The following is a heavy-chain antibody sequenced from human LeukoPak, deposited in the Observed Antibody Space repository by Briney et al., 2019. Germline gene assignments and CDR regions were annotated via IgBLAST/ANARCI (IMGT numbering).Heavy chain of an antibody. D-gene: IGHD5-12*01. CDR3: ASRGYYWYFDL. J-gene: IGHJ2*01. V-gene: IGHV4-30-4*01. CDR1: GGSLSSGDYY. Sequence: SQTLSLTCTVSGGSLSSGDYYWSWTRQPPGKGLEWLGYIYYSGSTYYNPSLKSRVTISVDTSKTQFSLKLSSVTAADTAVYYCASRGYYWYFDLWGRGTLVTVS. CDR2: IYYSGST.